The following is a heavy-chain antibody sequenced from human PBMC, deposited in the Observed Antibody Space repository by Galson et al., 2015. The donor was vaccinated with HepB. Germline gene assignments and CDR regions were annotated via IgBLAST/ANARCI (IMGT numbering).Heavy chain of an antibody. CDR1: GGSISSRRYY. CDR3: ARVKWLGRRAFDI. V-gene: IGHV4-39*07. CDR2: IYSSGST. Sequence: LSLTCTVAGGSISSRRYYWGWTRQPPGKGLEWIVSIYSSGSTYYNTSLKSRVPISVDTSKNQFSLKLSSVTAADTAVYYCARVKWLGRRAFDIWGQGTMVTVSS. J-gene: IGHJ3*02. D-gene: IGHD6-19*01.